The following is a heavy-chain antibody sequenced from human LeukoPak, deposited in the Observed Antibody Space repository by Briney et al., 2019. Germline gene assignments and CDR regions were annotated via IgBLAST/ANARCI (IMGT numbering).Heavy chain of an antibody. J-gene: IGHJ3*02. V-gene: IGHV1-2*02. CDR3: VRGVYYDSSVGAFDI. CDR2: INPNSGDT. Sequence: GASVKVSCKASGYIFTGYYMHWVRQAPGQGLEWMGWINPNSGDTNYAQKFQGRVTMTRDRSISTAYMELSRLRSDDTAVYYCVRGVYYDSSVGAFDIWGQGTMVTVSS. CDR1: GYIFTGYY. D-gene: IGHD3-22*01.